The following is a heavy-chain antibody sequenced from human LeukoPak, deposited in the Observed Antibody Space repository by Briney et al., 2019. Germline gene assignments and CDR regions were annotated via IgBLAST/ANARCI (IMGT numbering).Heavy chain of an antibody. D-gene: IGHD4-11*01. CDR2: MNPNSGNT. V-gene: IGHV1-8*01. CDR1: GYTFTSYD. J-gene: IGHJ5*02. Sequence: ASVTVSCKASGYTFTSYDINWVRQATGQGLEWMGWMNPNSGNTGHAQKFQGRVTMTRNTSISTAYMELSSLRSEDTAVYYCARSFGPYSNDLPFDPWGQGTLVTVSS. CDR3: ARSFGPYSNDLPFDP.